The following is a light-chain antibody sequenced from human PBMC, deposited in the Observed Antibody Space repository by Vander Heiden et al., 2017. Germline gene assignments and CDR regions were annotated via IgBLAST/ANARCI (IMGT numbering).Light chain of an antibody. J-gene: IGKJ5*01. CDR1: QSVSSSY. Sequence: DIVLTQSPGTLSLSAGERATLSCRASQSVSSSYLAWYQQKPGQAPRVLLYRASSRATGIPDRFSGSGSGTDFTLTISRLEPEDFAVYYCQQFVSSQITFGQGTRLEIK. CDR2: RAS. V-gene: IGKV3-20*01. CDR3: QQFVSSQIT.